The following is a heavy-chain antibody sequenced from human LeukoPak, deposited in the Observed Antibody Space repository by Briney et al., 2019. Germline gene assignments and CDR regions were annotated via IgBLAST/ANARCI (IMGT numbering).Heavy chain of an antibody. CDR1: GGSISSYY. Sequence: PSETLSLTCTVSGGSISSYYWSWIRQPPGKGLEWIGYIYYSGSTNYNPSLKSRVTISVDTSKNQFSLKLSSVTAADTAVYYCARSYDSSGYYKPGRNAFDIWGQGTMVTVSS. D-gene: IGHD3-22*01. J-gene: IGHJ3*02. CDR3: ARSYDSSGYYKPGRNAFDI. V-gene: IGHV4-59*01. CDR2: IYYSGST.